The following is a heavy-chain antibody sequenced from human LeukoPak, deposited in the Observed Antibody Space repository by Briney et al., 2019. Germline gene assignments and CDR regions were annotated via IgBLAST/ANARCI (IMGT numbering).Heavy chain of an antibody. CDR3: ARRRGAHTANALDI. CDR2: IYSRGST. D-gene: IGHD3-10*01. Sequence: SETLSLTCTVSGGSISSYYWSWIRQPPGKGLEWIGYIYSRGSTNYNPSLKSRVTISVDTSKNQFSLKLSSVTAADTAVYYCARRRGAHTANALDIWGQGTMVTVSS. J-gene: IGHJ3*02. V-gene: IGHV4-59*08. CDR1: GGSISSYY.